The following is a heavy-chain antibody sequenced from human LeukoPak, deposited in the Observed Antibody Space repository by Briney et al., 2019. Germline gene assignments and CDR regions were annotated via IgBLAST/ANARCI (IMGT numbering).Heavy chain of an antibody. CDR3: AKGRWFWSGYYPFDY. V-gene: IGHV3-21*04. CDR1: GFTFSSYS. CDR2: ISSSSSYI. D-gene: IGHD3-3*01. J-gene: IGHJ4*02. Sequence: GGSLRLSCAASGFTFSSYSMNWVRQAPGQGLEWVSSISSSSSYIYYAGSVKGRFTISRDNSKNTLYLQMNSLRAEDTAVYYCAKGRWFWSGYYPFDYWGQGTLVTVSS.